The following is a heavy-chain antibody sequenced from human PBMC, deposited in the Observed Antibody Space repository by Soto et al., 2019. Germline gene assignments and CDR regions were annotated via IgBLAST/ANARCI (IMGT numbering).Heavy chain of an antibody. CDR3: ATQSPDYANRDFDY. J-gene: IGHJ4*02. V-gene: IGHV1-3*01. Sequence: VQLAQSGAEVKKPGASVKVSCQASGYRFTKYDIHWVRQAPGKRLEWLGWVNAGNENTKSSQKFQGRASITWDTAASTVYMELSSLRSEDTAVYFCATQSPDYANRDFDYWGQGTLVTVSS. CDR1: GYRFTKYD. D-gene: IGHD4-17*01. CDR2: VNAGNENT.